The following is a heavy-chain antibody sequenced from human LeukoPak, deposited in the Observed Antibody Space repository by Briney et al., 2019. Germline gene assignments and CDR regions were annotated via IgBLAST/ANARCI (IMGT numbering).Heavy chain of an antibody. CDR2: ISGSGGST. Sequence: GGSLRLSCAASGFTFSSYTMSWVRKAPGKGLEWVSTISGSGGSTYYADSVKGRFTISRDNAKNSLYLQMNSLRAEDTAVYYCARERDCSGTTCYEGDYWGQGTLVTVSS. CDR1: GFTFSSYT. CDR3: ARERDCSGTTCYEGDY. V-gene: IGHV3-23*01. J-gene: IGHJ4*02. D-gene: IGHD2-2*01.